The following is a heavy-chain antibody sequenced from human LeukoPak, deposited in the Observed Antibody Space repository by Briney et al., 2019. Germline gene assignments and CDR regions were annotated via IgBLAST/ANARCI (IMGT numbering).Heavy chain of an antibody. J-gene: IGHJ3*02. CDR3: ARDANTYYYEINGYTDAFDI. Sequence: GASVKVSCKASGYTFTNYGISWVRQAPGQGLQWMAWISTQTGNPTFAQGFTGRFVFSLDSSVSTAYLEISSLKAEDTAMYYCARDANTYYYEINGYTDAFDIWGQGTMVTVSS. CDR1: GYTFTNYG. D-gene: IGHD3-22*01. CDR2: ISTQTGNP. V-gene: IGHV7-4-1*02.